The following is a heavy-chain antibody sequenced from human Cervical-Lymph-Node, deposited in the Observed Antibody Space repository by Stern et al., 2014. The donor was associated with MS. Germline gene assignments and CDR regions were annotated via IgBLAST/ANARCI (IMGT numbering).Heavy chain of an antibody. Sequence: VQLVQSGSELRKPGASVKVSCKASGYTFTSYAMNWVRQAPGQGLEWMGWINTNTGNPTYAPGFTGRIVFSLDTSVSTAYLQISSLKAEDTAVYFCARRDYVRRAAGTTIYYFDYWGQGTLVTVSS. D-gene: IGHD6-13*01. J-gene: IGHJ4*02. CDR1: GYTFTSYA. CDR2: INTNTGNP. CDR3: ARRDYVRRAAGTTIYYFDY. V-gene: IGHV7-4-1*02.